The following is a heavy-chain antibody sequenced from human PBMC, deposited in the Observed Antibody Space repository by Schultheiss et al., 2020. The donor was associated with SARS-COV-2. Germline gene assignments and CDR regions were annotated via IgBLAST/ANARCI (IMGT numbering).Heavy chain of an antibody. J-gene: IGHJ4*02. CDR1: GYTFTGYY. Sequence: ASVKVSCKASGYTFTGYYMHWVRQAPGQGLEWMGWINPNSGGTNYAQKFQGWVTMTRDTSISTAYMELSRLRSDDTAVYYCARGPPYYYDSSAKPYDYWGQGTLVTVSS. CDR3: ARGPPYYYDSSAKPYDY. CDR2: INPNSGGT. D-gene: IGHD3-22*01. V-gene: IGHV1-2*04.